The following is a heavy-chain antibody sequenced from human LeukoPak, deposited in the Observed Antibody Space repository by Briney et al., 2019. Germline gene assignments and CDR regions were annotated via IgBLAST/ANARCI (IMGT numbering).Heavy chain of an antibody. V-gene: IGHV4-38-2*02. CDR2: IYHSGNT. Sequence: SETLSLTCTVSGYSINSGYYWAWIRQAPGKGVEWVASIYHSGNTYYKPSLRGRVTISVNTSKNKYSLKRSSVIAADTAVYYCARAPRGFDYWGEATLVSVRS. CDR1: GYSINSGYY. J-gene: IGHJ4*02. CDR3: ARAPRGFDY.